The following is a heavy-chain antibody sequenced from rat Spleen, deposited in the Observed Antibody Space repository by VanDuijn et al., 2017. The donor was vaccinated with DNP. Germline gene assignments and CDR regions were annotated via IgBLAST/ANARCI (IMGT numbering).Heavy chain of an antibody. CDR3: ARWTRYFDY. CDR2: INNAGST. Sequence: EVQLQESGPGLVKPSQSLSLTCSVTGFSITSNHKWSWIRKFPGNELEWMGYINNAGSTNYNPSLKSRFSITRDTSKNQFFLQVNSVRNEDTATYYCARWTRYFDYWGQGVMVTVSS. CDR1: GFSITSNHK. J-gene: IGHJ2*01. D-gene: IGHD1-4*01. V-gene: IGHV3-3*01.